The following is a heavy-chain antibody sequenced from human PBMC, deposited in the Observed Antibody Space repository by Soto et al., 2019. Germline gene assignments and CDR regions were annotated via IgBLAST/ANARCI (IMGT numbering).Heavy chain of an antibody. CDR2: IYYRGST. V-gene: IGHV4-59*02. CDR1: AGSVRSYY. J-gene: IGHJ6*02. Sequence: PSETLSLTCTVSAGSVRSYYWSWIRQPPGKGLEWIGYIYYRGSTNYNPSLKSRVTISIDTSKNQISLKLTSVTAADTAVYYCARENNGMDVWGQGTTVTV. CDR3: ARENNGMDV.